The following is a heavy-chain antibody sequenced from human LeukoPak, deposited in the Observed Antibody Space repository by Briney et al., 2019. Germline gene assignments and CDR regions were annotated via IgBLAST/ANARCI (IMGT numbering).Heavy chain of an antibody. CDR3: ARHLITDVVMVQAVPPSSYMDV. CDR1: GYTFTRYY. V-gene: IGHV1-46*01. D-gene: IGHD2-2*01. Sequence: ASVKVSCRASGYTFTRYYIHWVRQAPAQGLEWMGIINPSGDSPSYAQKFQGRVTMTSDTYTSTVNMDLRRLRSEDTAVYYCARHLITDVVMVQAVPPSSYMDVWGKGTTVTVSS. J-gene: IGHJ6*03. CDR2: INPSGDSP.